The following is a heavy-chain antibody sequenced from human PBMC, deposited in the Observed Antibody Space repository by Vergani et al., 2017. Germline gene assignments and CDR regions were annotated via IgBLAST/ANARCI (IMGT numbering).Heavy chain of an antibody. V-gene: IGHV3-21*01. J-gene: IGHJ4*02. Sequence: EVQLVESGGGLVKPGGSLRLSCAASGSTFSSYSMNWVRQAPGKGLEWVSSISSSSSYIYYADSVKSRFTISRDNAKNSLYLQMNSLRAEDTAVYYCARSTWYYYDSSGYYLIDYWGQGTLVTVSS. CDR2: ISSSSSYI. CDR3: ARSTWYYYDSSGYYLIDY. CDR1: GSTFSSYS. D-gene: IGHD3-22*01.